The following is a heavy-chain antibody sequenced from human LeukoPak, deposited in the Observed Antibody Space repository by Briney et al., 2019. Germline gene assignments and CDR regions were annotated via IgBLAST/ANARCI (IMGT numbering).Heavy chain of an antibody. J-gene: IGHJ4*02. CDR1: VVTARVNS. CDR3: ARDLTPGNWDY. CDR2: IYSGSSR. D-gene: IGHD1-1*01. Sequence: PVGSPRVSSVAPVVTARVNSISTVREAPGERLWWVSVIYSGSSRYSAASVKGRFIISRDNSKNTVYLQLNSLRAEGTAEYYCARDLTPGNWDYWGQGTLVSVSP. V-gene: IGHV3-53*01.